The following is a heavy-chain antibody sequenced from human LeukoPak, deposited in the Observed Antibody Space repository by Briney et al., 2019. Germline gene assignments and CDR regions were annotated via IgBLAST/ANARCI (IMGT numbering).Heavy chain of an antibody. Sequence: GGSLRLSCAASAFTFSAYGMHWVRQTPGKGLEWVAFIRFDGVNKYYADSVKGRFTISRDNSENTLYLQMNSLRTEDTAVYYCAKDGGGSYSTFDYWGQGTLVTVSS. J-gene: IGHJ4*02. D-gene: IGHD1-26*01. V-gene: IGHV3-30*02. CDR2: IRFDGVNK. CDR3: AKDGGGSYSTFDY. CDR1: AFTFSAYG.